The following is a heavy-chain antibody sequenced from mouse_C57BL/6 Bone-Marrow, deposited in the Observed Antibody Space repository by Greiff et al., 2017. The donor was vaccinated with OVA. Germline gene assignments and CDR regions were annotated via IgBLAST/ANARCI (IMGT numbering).Heavy chain of an antibody. Sequence: EVQLQQSGPELVKPGDSVKISCKASGYSFTGYFMNWVMQSHGKSLEWIGRINPYNGDTFYNQKFKGKATLTVDKSSSTAYMELRSLTSEGSAVYYCAIYYGHHGRYYFDYWGQGTPLTVSS. J-gene: IGHJ2*01. CDR3: AIYYGHHGRYYFDY. CDR2: INPYNGDT. CDR1: GYSFTGYF. V-gene: IGHV1-20*01. D-gene: IGHD1-1*01.